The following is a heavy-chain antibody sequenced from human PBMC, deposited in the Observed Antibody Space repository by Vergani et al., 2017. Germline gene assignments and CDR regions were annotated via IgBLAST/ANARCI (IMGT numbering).Heavy chain of an antibody. D-gene: IGHD2-15*01. CDR1: GGTFSSYA. Sequence: QVQLVQSGAEVKKPGSSVKVSCKASGGTFSSYAISWVRQAPGQGLEWMGGIIPIFGTANYAQKFQGRVTITADESTSTAYMELSILRSEDTAVYYCARPHCSGGSCYSGAISAFDIWGQGTMVTVSS. CDR2: IIPIFGTA. J-gene: IGHJ3*02. CDR3: ARPHCSGGSCYSGAISAFDI. V-gene: IGHV1-69*01.